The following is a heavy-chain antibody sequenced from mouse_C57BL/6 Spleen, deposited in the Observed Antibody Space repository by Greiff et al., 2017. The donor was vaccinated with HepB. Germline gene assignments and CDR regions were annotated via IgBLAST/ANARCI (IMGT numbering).Heavy chain of an antibody. Sequence: QVQLQQPGAELVRPGSSVKLSCKASGYTFTSYWMHWVKQRPIQGLEWIGNIDPSDSETHYNQKFKDKATLTVDKSSSKAYMQLSNLAFEESAVYYCASIYYDDEAWVAYWGQGTLVTVSA. CDR3: ASIYYDDEAWVAY. CDR2: IDPSDSET. V-gene: IGHV1-52*01. D-gene: IGHD2-4*01. J-gene: IGHJ3*01. CDR1: GYTFTSYW.